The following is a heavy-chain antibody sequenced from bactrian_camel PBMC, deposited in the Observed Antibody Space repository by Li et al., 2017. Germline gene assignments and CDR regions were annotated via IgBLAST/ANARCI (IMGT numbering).Heavy chain of an antibody. Sequence: HVQLVESGGDLVQPGGSLRVSCGASGSVYGDACVGWLRQAPGKEREGVAAIDSEGIASYADSVKGRFTISEDNSMRTLYLQINNLQPEDTAMYYCAAGEFLSRAPPFCTVVLRMAAPPAWTTGAEEPRSPSP. CDR1: GSVYGDAC. CDR2: IDSEGIA. V-gene: IGHV3S53*01. J-gene: IGHJ7*01. D-gene: IGHD6*01.